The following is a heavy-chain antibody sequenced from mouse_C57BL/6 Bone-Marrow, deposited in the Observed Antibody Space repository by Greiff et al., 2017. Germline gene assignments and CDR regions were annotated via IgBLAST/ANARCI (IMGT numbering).Heavy chain of an antibody. D-gene: IGHD4-1*01. J-gene: IGHJ2*01. CDR1: GFTFSDFY. Sequence: EVKLVESGGGLVQSGRSLRLSCATSGFTFSDFYMEWVRQAPGKGLEWIAASRNKANDYTTEYSASVKGRFIVSRDTSQSILYLQMNALRAEDTAIYYCARASYYWEVDYWGQGTTLTVSS. CDR3: ARASYYWEVDY. V-gene: IGHV7-1*01. CDR2: SRNKANDYTT.